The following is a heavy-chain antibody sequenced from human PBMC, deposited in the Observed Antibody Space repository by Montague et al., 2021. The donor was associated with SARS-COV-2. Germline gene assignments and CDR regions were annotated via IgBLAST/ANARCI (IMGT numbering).Heavy chain of an antibody. V-gene: IGHV4-34*01. CDR1: GGSFSTYY. Sequence: SETLSLTCAVYGGSFSTYYWAWIRQSPGKGLEWIGNIDYGGNTNXXPSLKSRVSISVDTSSSQFSLYLTSVTAADAAVYYCARDQTVLEWIWYGMDVWGPGTTVTVSS. D-gene: IGHD3-3*01. CDR3: ARDQTVLEWIWYGMDV. CDR2: IDYGGNT. J-gene: IGHJ6*02.